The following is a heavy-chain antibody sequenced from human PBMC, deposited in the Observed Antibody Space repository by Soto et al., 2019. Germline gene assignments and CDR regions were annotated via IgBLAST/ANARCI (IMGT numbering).Heavy chain of an antibody. D-gene: IGHD3-22*01. J-gene: IGHJ3*01. CDR2: IYYSGST. V-gene: IGHV4-31*03. CDR1: GGSISSGGYY. Sequence: SETLSLTCTVSGGSISSGGYYWSWIRQHPGKGLEWIGYIYYSGSTYYNPSLKSRVTISVDTSKNQFSLKLSSVTAADTAVYYCARVPSSGSLGHDAFAFWGQGSLVTVS. CDR3: ARVPSSGSLGHDAFAF.